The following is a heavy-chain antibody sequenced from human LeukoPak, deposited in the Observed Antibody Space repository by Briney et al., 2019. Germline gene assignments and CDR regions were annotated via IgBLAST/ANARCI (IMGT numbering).Heavy chain of an antibody. V-gene: IGHV3-53*01. CDR1: GFTVSSNY. J-gene: IGHJ4*02. D-gene: IGHD3-10*01. Sequence: GGSLRLSCSPSGFTVSSNYMSWVRQAPGKGLEWGSVIYSGGSTYYADSVKGRFTISRDNSKNTLYLQMNSLRAEDTAVYYCAREVYGSGSSFDYWGQGTLVTVSS. CDR3: AREVYGSGSSFDY. CDR2: IYSGGST.